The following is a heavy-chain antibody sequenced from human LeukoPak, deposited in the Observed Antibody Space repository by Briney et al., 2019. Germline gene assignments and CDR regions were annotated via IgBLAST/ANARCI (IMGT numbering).Heavy chain of an antibody. Sequence: GGSLRLSCAASGFTFRSYWMHWVRQAPGKGLVWVSRINSDGSSTSYADSVKGRFTISRDNAKNTLYLQMNSLRAEDTAVYYCARDPDAWEVTIDHWGQETLVTVSS. V-gene: IGHV3-74*01. D-gene: IGHD1-26*01. CDR3: ARDPDAWEVTIDH. CDR1: GFTFRSYW. CDR2: INSDGSST. J-gene: IGHJ4*02.